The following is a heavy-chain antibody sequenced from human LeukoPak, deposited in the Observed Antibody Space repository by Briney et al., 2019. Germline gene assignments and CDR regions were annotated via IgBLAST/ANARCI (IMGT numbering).Heavy chain of an antibody. CDR2: ISAYNGNT. D-gene: IGHD3-10*01. V-gene: IGHV1-18*01. CDR3: ARDLGFTMLRGVIEPY. CDR1: GYTFTSYG. Sequence: GPSVKVSCKASGYTFTSYGISWVRQAPGQGLERMGWISAYNGNTNYAQKLQGRVTMTTDTSTSTAYMELRSLRSDDTAVYHCARDLGFTMLRGVIEPYWGQGTLVTVSS. J-gene: IGHJ4*02.